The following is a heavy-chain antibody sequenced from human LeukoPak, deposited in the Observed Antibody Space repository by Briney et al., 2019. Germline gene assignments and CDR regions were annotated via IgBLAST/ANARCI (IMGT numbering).Heavy chain of an antibody. J-gene: IGHJ3*02. CDR3: AKGTGSYYPGAFDI. CDR2: TSGSGGST. D-gene: IGHD1-26*01. Sequence: GGSLRLSCAASGFIFTNYFMSWVRQTPGKGLEWVSGTSGSGGSTSYTDSVKGRFTISRDNSKNTLYVQMNSLRAEDTAVYYCAKGTGSYYPGAFDIWGQGTMVTVSS. CDR1: GFIFTNYF. V-gene: IGHV3-23*01.